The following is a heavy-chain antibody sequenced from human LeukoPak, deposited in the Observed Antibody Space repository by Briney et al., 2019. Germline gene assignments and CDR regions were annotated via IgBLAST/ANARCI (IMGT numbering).Heavy chain of an antibody. Sequence: GASVKLSCKASGYTFTSYGISWVRQAPGQGLEWMAWISAYNGSTNYAQKLQGRVTMTTDTSTSTAYMEMRSLRSDDTAVYYCARVIAVAERLWFDPWGQGTLVTVSS. J-gene: IGHJ5*02. CDR1: GYTFTSYG. CDR2: ISAYNGST. D-gene: IGHD6-19*01. CDR3: ARVIAVAERLWFDP. V-gene: IGHV1-18*01.